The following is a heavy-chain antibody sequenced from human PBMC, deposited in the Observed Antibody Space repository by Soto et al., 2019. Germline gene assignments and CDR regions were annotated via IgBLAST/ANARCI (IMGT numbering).Heavy chain of an antibody. J-gene: IGHJ1*01. CDR2: IRSKAYGGTT. V-gene: IGHV3-49*03. D-gene: IGHD1-26*01. CDR3: TRSGSYYAEYFQH. Sequence: PGGSLRLSCTASGFTFGDYAMSWFRQAPGKGLEWVGFIRSKAYGGTTEYAASVKGRFIISRDDSKSIAYLQMNSLKTEDTAVYYCTRSGSYYAEYFQHWGQGTLVTVPQ. CDR1: GFTFGDYA.